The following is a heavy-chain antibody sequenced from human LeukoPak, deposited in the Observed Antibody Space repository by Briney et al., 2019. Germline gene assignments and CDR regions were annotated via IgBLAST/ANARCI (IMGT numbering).Heavy chain of an antibody. V-gene: IGHV4-38-2*01. D-gene: IGHD3-3*01. J-gene: IGHJ4*02. CDR3: ARMGTDIWSGPYY. CDR1: GYSISIGYY. CDR2: INHSGFT. Sequence: PSETLSLTCAVSGYSISIGYYWGWFRQPPGKGLEWIANINHSGFTYYNPSLKSPLTTSVDTSKNQFSLNLNSVTAADTAVYYCARMGTDIWSGPYYWGQGNLVTVSS.